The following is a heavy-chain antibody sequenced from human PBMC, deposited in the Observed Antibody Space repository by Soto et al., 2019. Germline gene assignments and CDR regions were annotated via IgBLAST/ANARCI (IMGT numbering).Heavy chain of an antibody. D-gene: IGHD4-17*01. V-gene: IGHV3-23*01. CDR1: GFTFSSYA. CDR2: ISGSGGST. Sequence: GGSLRLSCAASGFTFSSYAMSWVRQAPGKGLEWVSAISGSGGSTYYADSVKGRFTISRDNSKNTLYLQMNSLRAEDTAVYYCAKDRPPLIAKYGDFDFDYWGQGTLVTVSS. J-gene: IGHJ4*02. CDR3: AKDRPPLIAKYGDFDFDY.